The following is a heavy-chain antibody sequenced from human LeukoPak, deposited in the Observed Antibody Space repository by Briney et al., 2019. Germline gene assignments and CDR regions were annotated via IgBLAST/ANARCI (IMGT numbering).Heavy chain of an antibody. CDR1: GGSISSYY. CDR2: IYYSGST. CDR3: ARSGRGYSYGYEGWFDP. D-gene: IGHD5-18*01. V-gene: IGHV4-59*01. Sequence: SETQSLTCTVSGGSISSYYWSWIRQPPGKGLEWIGYIYYSGSTNYNPSLKSRVTISVDTSKNQFSLKLSSVTAADTAVYYCARSGRGYSYGYEGWFDPWGQGTLVTVSP. J-gene: IGHJ5*02.